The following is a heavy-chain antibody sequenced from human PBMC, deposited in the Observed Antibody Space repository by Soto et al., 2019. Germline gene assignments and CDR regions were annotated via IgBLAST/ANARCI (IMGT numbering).Heavy chain of an antibody. D-gene: IGHD3-22*01. J-gene: IGHJ6*02. CDR3: AKDQYYDLGGSYYYYGMDV. CDR2: ISGSGGST. Sequence: EVQLLESGGGLVQPGGSLRLSCAASGFTFSSYAMSWVRQAPGKGLEWVSAISGSGGSTYYADSVKGRFTISRDNSKNTLYLQMNSLRAEDTAVYYCAKDQYYDLGGSYYYYGMDVWGQGTTVTVSS. V-gene: IGHV3-23*01. CDR1: GFTFSSYA.